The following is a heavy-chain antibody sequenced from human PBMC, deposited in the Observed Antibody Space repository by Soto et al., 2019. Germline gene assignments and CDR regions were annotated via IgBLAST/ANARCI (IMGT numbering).Heavy chain of an antibody. V-gene: IGHV3-48*01. Sequence: EVQLVESGGGLEQPGGFLRLSCAASGFTFRNYSMNWVRQAPGKGLEWVSYISSISSVIDYADSVKGRFTISRDNAKNSLYLQMNSLRAEDTAVYYCARVVSYHYYYMDVWGRGTTVTVSS. CDR2: ISSISSVI. CDR3: ARVVSYHYYYMDV. CDR1: GFTFRNYS. D-gene: IGHD3-16*02. J-gene: IGHJ6*03.